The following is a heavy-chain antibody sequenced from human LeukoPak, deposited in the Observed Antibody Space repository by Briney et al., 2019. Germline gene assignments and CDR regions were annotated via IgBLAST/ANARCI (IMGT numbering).Heavy chain of an antibody. D-gene: IGHD4-17*01. CDR2: ISGSGGST. Sequence: GGSLRLSCAASGFTFSSYWMSWVRQAPGKGLEWVSAISGSGGSTSYADSVKGRFTISRDNAKNTLYLQMNSLRAEDTAVYYCASEPDYGDYTLDYWGQGTLVTVSS. CDR3: ASEPDYGDYTLDY. J-gene: IGHJ4*02. CDR1: GFTFSSYW. V-gene: IGHV3-74*01.